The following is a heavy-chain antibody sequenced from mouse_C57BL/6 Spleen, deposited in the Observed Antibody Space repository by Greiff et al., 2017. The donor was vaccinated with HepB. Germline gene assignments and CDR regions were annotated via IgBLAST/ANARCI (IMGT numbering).Heavy chain of an antibody. V-gene: IGHV8-8*01. Sequence: QVTLKVSGPGILQPSQTLSLTCSFSRFSLSTFGMGVGWIRQPSGKGLEWLAHIWWDDDKYYNPALKSRLTISKDTSKNQVFLKIANVDTADTATYYCARIPIYYYGSSYRYYAMDYWGQGTSVTVSS. D-gene: IGHD1-1*01. CDR3: ARIPIYYYGSSYRYYAMDY. CDR1: RFSLSTFGMG. CDR2: IWWDDDK. J-gene: IGHJ4*01.